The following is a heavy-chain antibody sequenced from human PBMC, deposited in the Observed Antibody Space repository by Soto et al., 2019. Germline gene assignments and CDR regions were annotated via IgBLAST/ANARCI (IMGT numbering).Heavy chain of an antibody. CDR1: GGSFSGYY. J-gene: IGHJ4*02. CDR2: INHSGST. Sequence: QVQLQQWGAGLLKPSETLSLTCAVYGGSFSGYYWTWIRQPPGTGLEWIGEINHSGSTNYKPSPKSRVTISVAKSKNQFSLKLPSVTAADAAVYYCARDKITVLFDYWGQGALVTVSS. CDR3: ARDKITVLFDY. D-gene: IGHD3-10*01. V-gene: IGHV4-34*01.